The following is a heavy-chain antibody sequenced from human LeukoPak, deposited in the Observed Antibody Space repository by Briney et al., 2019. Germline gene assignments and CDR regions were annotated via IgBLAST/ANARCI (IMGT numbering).Heavy chain of an antibody. D-gene: IGHD3-10*01. J-gene: IGHJ3*02. CDR2: IYSDGST. V-gene: IGHV3-66*01. CDR3: ARVTFNYFGSGDAFDI. CDR1: GFTVSSNY. Sequence: GGSLRLSCTASGFTVSSNYMSWVRQAPGKGLEWVSIIYSDGSTYYADSVKGRFTISRDNSKNTLYLQMNSLRAEDTAVYYCARVTFNYFGSGDAFDIWGQGTMVTVSS.